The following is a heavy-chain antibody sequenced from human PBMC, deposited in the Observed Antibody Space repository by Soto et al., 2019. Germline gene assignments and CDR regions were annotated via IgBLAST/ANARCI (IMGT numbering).Heavy chain of an antibody. V-gene: IGHV4-34*01. J-gene: IGHJ4*02. Sequence: SGTLDLPSAVYGGSFRGYYWSWLRQPPGKGLEWIGEINHSGSTNYNPSLKSRVTISVDTSKNQFSLKLSSVTAADTAVYYCARGKSGWYGYWGQGTLVTVSS. CDR2: INHSGST. D-gene: IGHD6-19*01. CDR3: ARGKSGWYGY. CDR1: GGSFRGYY.